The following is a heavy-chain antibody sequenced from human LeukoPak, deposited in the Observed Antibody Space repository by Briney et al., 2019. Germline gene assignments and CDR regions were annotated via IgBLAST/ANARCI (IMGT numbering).Heavy chain of an antibody. CDR1: GYTFTSYC. Sequence: ASVKVSCKASGYTFTSYCISWVRQAPGKGLEWMGWISAYNGNTNYAQKLQGRVTMTTDTSTSTAYMELRSLRSDDTAVYYCAIVESDSSGGSCWVNDAFDIWGQGTMVTVSS. CDR2: ISAYNGNT. J-gene: IGHJ3*02. V-gene: IGHV1-18*01. D-gene: IGHD2-15*01. CDR3: AIVESDSSGGSCWVNDAFDI.